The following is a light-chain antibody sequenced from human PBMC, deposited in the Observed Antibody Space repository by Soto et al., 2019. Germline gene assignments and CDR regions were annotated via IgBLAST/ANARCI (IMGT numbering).Light chain of an antibody. CDR2: EVN. CDR1: ISNVGSYNL. J-gene: IGLJ3*02. V-gene: IGLV2-23*02. CDR3: YSYEGGRV. Sequence: QSVLTQPASVSGSPGQSITISCTGTISNVGSYNLVSWYQQHPGKAPKLIIYEVNKRPSGVSNRFSGSKSGNTASLTISGLQTEDEADYYCYSYEGGRVFGGGTKLNVL.